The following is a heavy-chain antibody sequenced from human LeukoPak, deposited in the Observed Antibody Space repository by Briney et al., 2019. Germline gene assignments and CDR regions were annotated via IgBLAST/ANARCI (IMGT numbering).Heavy chain of an antibody. CDR2: ISSSSSTV. J-gene: IGHJ4*02. CDR3: ARDYAWAFDW. Sequence: GGSLRLSCAASGFTFSDYSMNWVRQAPGKGLEWVSYISSSSSTVYYADSVKGRFTLSRDNSKNTLFLQMNSLRAEDTAVYYCARDYAWAFDWWGQGTLVTVSS. D-gene: IGHD3-16*01. V-gene: IGHV3-48*01. CDR1: GFTFSDYS.